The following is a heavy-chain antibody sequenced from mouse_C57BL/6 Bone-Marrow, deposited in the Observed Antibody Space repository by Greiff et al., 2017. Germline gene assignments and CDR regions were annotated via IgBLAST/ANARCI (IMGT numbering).Heavy chain of an antibody. D-gene: IGHD2-1*01. CDR1: GFTFTDYY. CDR2: VYPYNGGT. J-gene: IGHJ4*01. V-gene: IGHV1-36*01. Sequence: VQLQQSGPVLVKPGPSVKISCKASGFTFTDYYMHWVKQSHGKSLEWIGLVYPYNGGTSYNQKFKGKATLTVDTSSSTAYLELNSLTSEDSSVYYCARTTMVRYYYAMDYWGQGTSLTVSS. CDR3: ARTTMVRYYYAMDY.